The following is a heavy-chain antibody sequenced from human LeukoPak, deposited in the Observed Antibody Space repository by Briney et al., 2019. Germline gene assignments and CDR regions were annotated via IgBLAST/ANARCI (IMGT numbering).Heavy chain of an antibody. V-gene: IGHV1-2*02. CDR3: ARSDDYDSSGYYYFDY. CDR1: GYTFTGYY. D-gene: IGHD3-22*01. J-gene: IGHJ4*02. CDR2: INPNSAGT. Sequence: ASVKVSCMASGYTFTGYYMHWVRQAPGHGLEWIGWINPNSAGTNYAQKSQGRVTMHRDTSTSTAYMELSRLRSDDTAVYYCARSDDYDSSGYYYFDYWGPGTLVTVSS.